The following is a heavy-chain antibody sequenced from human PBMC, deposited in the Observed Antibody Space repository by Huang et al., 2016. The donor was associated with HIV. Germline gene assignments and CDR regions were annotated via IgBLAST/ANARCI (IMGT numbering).Heavy chain of an antibody. CDR3: AKDRVAGTGHCFDP. D-gene: IGHD6-19*01. Sequence: EVKLLESGGGLVQPGGSLRLSCAASGFSFSSYTMTWVRQAPGKGLEGVSSRRGSDNTTFYADSGKGRFTISRDNSKNTLYLQMKSLRVDDTAVYYCAKDRVAGTGHCFDPWGQGTLVTVSS. V-gene: IGHV3-23*01. CDR1: GFSFSSYT. CDR2: RRGSDNTT. J-gene: IGHJ5*02.